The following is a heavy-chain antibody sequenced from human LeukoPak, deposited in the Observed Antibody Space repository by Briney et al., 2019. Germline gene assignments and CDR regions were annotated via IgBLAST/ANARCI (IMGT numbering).Heavy chain of an antibody. J-gene: IGHJ6*02. CDR2: INQDGGEK. Sequence: PGGSLRLSCAASGFTFSSHWVSWVRQAPGKRLQWVANINQDGGEKHYVDSVRGRFTISRVNVKNSLYLQMNSLRVEDSAVYYCASNWDYVRGYGMDVWGQGTTVTVSS. CDR1: GFTFSSHW. CDR3: ASNWDYVRGYGMDV. D-gene: IGHD1-7*01. V-gene: IGHV3-7*01.